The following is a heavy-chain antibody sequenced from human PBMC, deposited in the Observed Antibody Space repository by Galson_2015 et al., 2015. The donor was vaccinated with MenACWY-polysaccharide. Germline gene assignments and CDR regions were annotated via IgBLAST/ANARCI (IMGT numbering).Heavy chain of an antibody. Sequence: CAISGDSVSSNSAAWNWIRRSPSRGLEWLGRTYYRSKWYNDYAVSVKSRITISPDTSKNQFSLQLNSVTPEDTAVYYCVRDADGSDAFDIWGQGTMVTVSS. CDR1: GDSVSSNSAA. CDR2: TYYRSKWYN. D-gene: IGHD1-26*01. V-gene: IGHV6-1*01. J-gene: IGHJ3*02. CDR3: VRDADGSDAFDI.